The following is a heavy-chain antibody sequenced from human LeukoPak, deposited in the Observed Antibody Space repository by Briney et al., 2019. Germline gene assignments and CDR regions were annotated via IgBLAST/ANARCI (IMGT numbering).Heavy chain of an antibody. CDR1: GGSISSGDYY. V-gene: IGHV4-30-4*01. J-gene: IGHJ4*02. CDR2: IYYSGST. D-gene: IGHD3-10*01. Sequence: SQTLSLTCTVSGGSISSGDYYWSWIRQPPGKGLEWIGYIYYSGSTYYNPSLKSRVTISVDTSKNQFSLKPSSVTAADTAVYYCARDPVTMVRGVTNDPDYWGQGTLVTVSS. CDR3: ARDPVTMVRGVTNDPDY.